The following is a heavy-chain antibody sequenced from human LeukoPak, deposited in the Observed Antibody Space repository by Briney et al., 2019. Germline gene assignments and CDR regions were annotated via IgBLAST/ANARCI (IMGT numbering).Heavy chain of an antibody. D-gene: IGHD2-8*01. Sequence: ALVKVPCKASDYTFTNYGISWVRQAPGQGLEWMGWINPYNGNTRYAENLQGRVTMTTDTSTSTAYMELRSLRSDDTAIYYCARDFTPPHCTTPNCPRGGWFDPWGQGTLVTVSS. CDR1: DYTFTNYG. J-gene: IGHJ5*02. CDR2: INPYNGNT. CDR3: ARDFTPPHCTTPNCPRGGWFDP. V-gene: IGHV1-18*01.